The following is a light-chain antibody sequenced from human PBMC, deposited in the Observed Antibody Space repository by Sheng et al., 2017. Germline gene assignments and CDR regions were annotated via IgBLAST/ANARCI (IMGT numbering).Light chain of an antibody. J-gene: IGKJ3*01. Sequence: DIQMTQSPSSLSASVGDRVTITCRASQNINSYLNWYQQEPGKAPKLLIYAASSLQSGVPSRFSGSRSGTDFTLTINSLQPEDFATYYCQQSYSTPLTFGPGPKCRSN. CDR1: QNINSY. CDR3: QQSYSTPLT. V-gene: IGKV1-39*01. CDR2: AAS.